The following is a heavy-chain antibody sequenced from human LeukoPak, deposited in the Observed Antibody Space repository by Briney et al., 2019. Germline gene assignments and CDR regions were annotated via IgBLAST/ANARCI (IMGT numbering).Heavy chain of an antibody. Sequence: GGSLRLSCAASGFTFSSYDMHWVRQATGKGLEWVSAIGTAGDTYYPDSVKGRFTVSRDNSKNTLYLQMNSLRAEDTAVYYCAKDRGVPRYDNWFDPWGQGTLVTVSS. CDR2: IGTAGDT. CDR3: AKDRGVPRYDNWFDP. V-gene: IGHV3-13*01. J-gene: IGHJ5*02. D-gene: IGHD3-10*01. CDR1: GFTFSSYD.